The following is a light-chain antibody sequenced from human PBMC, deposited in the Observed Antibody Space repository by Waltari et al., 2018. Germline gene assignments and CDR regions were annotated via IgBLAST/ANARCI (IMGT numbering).Light chain of an antibody. Sequence: QSGLTQPASVSGSPGQSITISCTGTSSDVGNYNLVSWYQQYPGKAPKLMVYEVTKRTSVFSDRFSCSKSGNTASRTISGLQSEDEADYYCCSYAGLGIYVFGTGTKVTVL. CDR1: SSDVGNYNL. CDR3: CSYAGLGIYV. CDR2: EVT. J-gene: IGLJ1*01. V-gene: IGLV2-23*02.